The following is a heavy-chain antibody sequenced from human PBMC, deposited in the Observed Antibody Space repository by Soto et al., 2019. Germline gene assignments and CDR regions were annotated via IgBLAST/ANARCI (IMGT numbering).Heavy chain of an antibody. CDR2: ISGSGGST. CDR3: AKDQVGYCSGGSCRYYYYYYMDV. J-gene: IGHJ6*03. Sequence: GGSLRLSCAASGFTFSSYAMSWVRQAPGKGLEWVSAISGSGGSTYYADYVKGRFTISRDNSKNTLYLQMNSLRAEDTAVYYWAKDQVGYCSGGSCRYYYYYYMDVWGKGTTVTVSS. V-gene: IGHV3-23*01. CDR1: GFTFSSYA. D-gene: IGHD2-15*01.